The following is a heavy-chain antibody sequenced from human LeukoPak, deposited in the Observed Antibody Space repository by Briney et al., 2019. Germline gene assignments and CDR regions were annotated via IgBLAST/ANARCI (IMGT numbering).Heavy chain of an antibody. D-gene: IGHD3-22*01. Sequence: PGGSPRLSCAASAFTFSTYSINSVRQAPWKWLEWVSYIRSRERTIYYAASVKVRFSLSTNNAENSLYLQMKSMRAEDTAVYYCARDLGQYYDTSDNWFDPWGQGSLVTVSS. J-gene: IGHJ5*02. CDR1: AFTFSTYS. V-gene: IGHV3-48*01. CDR2: IRSRERTI. CDR3: ARDLGQYYDTSDNWFDP.